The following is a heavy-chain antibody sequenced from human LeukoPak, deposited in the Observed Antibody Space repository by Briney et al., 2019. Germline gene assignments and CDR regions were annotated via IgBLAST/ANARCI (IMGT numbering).Heavy chain of an antibody. J-gene: IGHJ5*02. Sequence: SETLSLTCTVSGGSLSSGSYYWSWIRQPAGKGLEWIGRIYTSGSTNYNPSLKSRVTISVDRSKNQFSLKLSSVTAADTAVYYCARAGSTTGYCSGGSCYNWFDPWGQGTLVTVSS. CDR2: IYTSGST. CDR1: GGSLSSGSYY. CDR3: ARAGSTTGYCSGGSCYNWFDP. D-gene: IGHD2-15*01. V-gene: IGHV4-61*02.